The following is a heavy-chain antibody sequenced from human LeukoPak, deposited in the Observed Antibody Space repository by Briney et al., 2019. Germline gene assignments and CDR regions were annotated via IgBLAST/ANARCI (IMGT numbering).Heavy chain of an antibody. CDR3: ARMGDYYYMDV. Sequence: SETLCLTCAVSGYSISSGYYWGWIRQPPGKGLEWIGSIYHSGSTYYNPSLKSRVTISVDTSKNQFSLKLSSVTAADTAVYYCARMGDYYYMDVWGKGTTVTVSS. CDR1: GYSISSGYY. V-gene: IGHV4-38-2*01. CDR2: IYHSGST. J-gene: IGHJ6*03.